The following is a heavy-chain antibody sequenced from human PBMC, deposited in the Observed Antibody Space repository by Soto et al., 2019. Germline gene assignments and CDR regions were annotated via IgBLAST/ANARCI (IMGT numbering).Heavy chain of an antibody. CDR2: IIPIFGTA. V-gene: IGHV1-69*13. D-gene: IGHD3-16*01. CDR3: ARAFAGGGVQEAFDI. Sequence: ASVKISWKASGGTFSNYAISWVRQAPGQGLEWMGGIIPIFGTANYAQKFQGRVAITADESTSTAYIELSSLRSEDTAVYYCARAFAGGGVQEAFDIRGQGTIGTSSS. J-gene: IGHJ3*02. CDR1: GGTFSNYA.